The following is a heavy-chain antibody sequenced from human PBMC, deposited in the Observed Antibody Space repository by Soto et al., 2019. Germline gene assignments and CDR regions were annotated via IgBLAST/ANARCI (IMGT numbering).Heavy chain of an antibody. Sequence: PSETLSLTCAVYGGFLSESYWTWIRQPPGKWLEWIGEINHVGGTNYNPSLKSRVTMSVDTSQNQFSLRLISVTAADTAMYSCVRIRYQLPSSVLWLDPWGQGXPVTVYS. D-gene: IGHD3-16*01. J-gene: IGHJ5*02. V-gene: IGHV4-34*01. CDR1: GGFLSESY. CDR2: INHVGGT. CDR3: VRIRYQLPSSVLWLDP.